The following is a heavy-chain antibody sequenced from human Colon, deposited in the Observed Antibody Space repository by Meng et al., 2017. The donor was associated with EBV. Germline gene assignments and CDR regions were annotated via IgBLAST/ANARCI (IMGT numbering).Heavy chain of an antibody. V-gene: IGHV4-39*01. Sequence: QLQQQGPGRGLVQPSGTLSLTCTVSGGTLDNSDYFWDRNRPPQGKGLEWIGSVRYSGTSYYNPSLTSRVTISVDTSKIQFSLNLSSLTAADTAVYYCARHVYGDSYGFWGQGTLVTVSS. J-gene: IGHJ4*02. CDR3: ARHVYGDSYGF. D-gene: IGHD4-17*01. CDR1: GGTLDNSDYF. CDR2: VRYSGTS.